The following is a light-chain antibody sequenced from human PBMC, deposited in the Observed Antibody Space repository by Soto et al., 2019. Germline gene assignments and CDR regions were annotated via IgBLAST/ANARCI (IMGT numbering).Light chain of an antibody. CDR1: QSVSSNY. V-gene: IGKV3-20*01. CDR3: QQYGTSPIT. Sequence: EIVLTQSPGTLSLSPGERATLSCRASQSVSSNYLAWYQQRPGQAPRLLIYGASSRATDIPDRFSGSGSGTDFTLTISKLEPEDFAVYYCQQYGTSPITFGQGTRLEIK. J-gene: IGKJ5*01. CDR2: GAS.